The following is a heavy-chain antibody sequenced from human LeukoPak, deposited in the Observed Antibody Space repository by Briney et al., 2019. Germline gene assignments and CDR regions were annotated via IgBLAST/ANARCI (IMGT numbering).Heavy chain of an antibody. D-gene: IGHD4-17*01. J-gene: IGHJ4*02. CDR1: GYTFTSYY. V-gene: IGHV1-46*01. CDR3: ARGSGQDYGDYADNDY. CDR2: MNPSGGST. Sequence: ASVKVSCKASGYTFTSYYMHWVRQAPGQGREWMGIMNPSGGSTSYAQKFQGRVTMTRDTSTSTVYMELSSLRSEDTAVYYCARGSGQDYGDYADNDYWGQGTLVTVSS.